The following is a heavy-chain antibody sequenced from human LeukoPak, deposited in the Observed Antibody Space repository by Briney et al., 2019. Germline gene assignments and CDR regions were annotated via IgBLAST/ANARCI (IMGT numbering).Heavy chain of an antibody. V-gene: IGHV3-23*01. CDR1: GLTFSSCA. D-gene: IGHD3-16*01. CDR3: AKGYYDYVWGSYYFDY. Sequence: GGSLRLSCAASGLTFSSCAMSWVRQAPGKGLEWVSAISGSGGSTYYADSVKGRFTISRDNSKNTLYLQMNSLRAEDTAVYYCAKGYYDYVWGSYYFDYWGQGILVTVSS. J-gene: IGHJ4*02. CDR2: ISGSGGST.